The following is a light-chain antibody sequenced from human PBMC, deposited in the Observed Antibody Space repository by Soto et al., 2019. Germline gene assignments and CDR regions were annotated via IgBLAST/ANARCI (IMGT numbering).Light chain of an antibody. Sequence: IQLTQSPSSLSASVGETVTITCRASQDIDNSLNWYQHKPGKAPKLLVYAVSFLETGVPSRFSGRGSGTVFSLTINSLQSDDFVTYYCQQHDGRPTMTFGQGTR. J-gene: IGKJ5*01. V-gene: IGKV1-33*01. CDR1: QDIDNS. CDR2: AVS. CDR3: QQHDGRPTMT.